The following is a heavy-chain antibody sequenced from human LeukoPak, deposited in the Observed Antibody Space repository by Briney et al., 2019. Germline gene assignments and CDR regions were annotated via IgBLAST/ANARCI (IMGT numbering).Heavy chain of an antibody. CDR2: ISGSGGST. V-gene: IGHV3-23*01. Sequence: PGGSLRLSCAASGFTFSSYGMSWVRQAPGKGLEWASAISGSGGSTYYADSVKGRFTISRDNSKNTLYLQMNSLRAEDTAVYYCAKGPPYYYGSGSYYNVDYWGQGTLVTVSS. CDR1: GFTFSSYG. D-gene: IGHD3-10*01. CDR3: AKGPPYYYGSGSYYNVDY. J-gene: IGHJ4*02.